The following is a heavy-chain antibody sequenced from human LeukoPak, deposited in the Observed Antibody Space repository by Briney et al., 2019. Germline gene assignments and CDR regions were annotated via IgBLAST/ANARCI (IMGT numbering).Heavy chain of an antibody. V-gene: IGHV3-21*01. J-gene: IGHJ4*02. D-gene: IGHD6-13*01. CDR3: ARARIAAAGNDY. CDR1: GFTFSSYS. Sequence: GGSLRLSCAASGFTFSSYSMNWVRQAPGKGLEWVSSISSSSSYIYYADSVKGRFTISRDNAKNSLYLQMNSLRAEDTAVYYCARARIAAAGNDYWGQGTLVTVSS. CDR2: ISSSSSYI.